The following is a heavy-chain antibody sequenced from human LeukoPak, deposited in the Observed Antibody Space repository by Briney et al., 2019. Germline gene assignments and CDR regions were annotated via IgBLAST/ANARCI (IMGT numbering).Heavy chain of an antibody. V-gene: IGHV3-74*01. CDR2: INTDGSTT. D-gene: IGHD4-17*01. CDR1: GFTFSSYW. CDR3: AAVTTAY. Sequence: PGGSLRLSCAASGFTFSSYWMYWVRQAPGKGLVWVSRINTDGSTTNYADSVKGRFTISRDNAKNTLYLQMNSLRAEDTAVYYCAAVTTAYWGPGTLVTVSS. J-gene: IGHJ4*02.